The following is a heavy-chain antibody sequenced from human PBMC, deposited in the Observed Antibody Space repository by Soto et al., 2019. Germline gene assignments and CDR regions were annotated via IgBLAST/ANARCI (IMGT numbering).Heavy chain of an antibody. J-gene: IGHJ4*02. D-gene: IGHD6-6*01. CDR1: GGSISSDY. CDR3: ARVGGVAARTFAY. Sequence: SETLSLTCTVSGGSISSDYWSWVRQPPGKGLEWIGYIYFSGSTNYNPSLESRVTISLDASKTQFSLKLRSLTTADTAVYYCARVGGVAARTFAYWGQGTLVTVSS. CDR2: IYFSGST. V-gene: IGHV4-59*01.